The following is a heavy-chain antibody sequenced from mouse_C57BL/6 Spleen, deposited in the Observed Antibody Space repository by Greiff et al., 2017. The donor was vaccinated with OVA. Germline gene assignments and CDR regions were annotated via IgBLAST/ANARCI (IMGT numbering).Heavy chain of an antibody. V-gene: IGHV5-6*01. Sequence: EVQVVESGGDLVKPGGSLKLSCAASGFTFSSYGMSWVRQTPDKRLEWVATISSGGSYTYYPDSVKGRFTISRDNAKNTLYLQMSSLKSEDTAMYYCARQGDYGFDYWGQGTTLTVSS. CDR3: ARQGDYGFDY. D-gene: IGHD1-1*02. CDR2: ISSGGSYT. J-gene: IGHJ2*01. CDR1: GFTFSSYG.